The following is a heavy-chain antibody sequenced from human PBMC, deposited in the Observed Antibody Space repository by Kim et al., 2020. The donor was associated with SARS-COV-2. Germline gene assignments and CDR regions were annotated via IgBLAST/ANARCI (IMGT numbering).Heavy chain of an antibody. CDR3: ARDNSWEPGGTDF. CDR1: GFRFSNYW. D-gene: IGHD1-26*01. Sequence: GGSLRLSCAASGFRFSNYWMHWVRQVPGKGLVWIARIDSDGRITTYADSVKGRFTISRDNGENTLWLQMNGLRADDTAFYFCARDNSWEPGGTDFWGRGT. J-gene: IGHJ4*02. V-gene: IGHV3-74*01. CDR2: IDSDGRIT.